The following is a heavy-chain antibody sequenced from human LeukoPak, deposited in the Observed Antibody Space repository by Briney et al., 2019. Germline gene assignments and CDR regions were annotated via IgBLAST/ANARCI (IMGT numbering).Heavy chain of an antibody. D-gene: IGHD5-18*01. J-gene: IGHJ4*02. CDR1: GFTFTYYA. CDR3: AKDSAGGVNTAINY. Sequence: PGGSLRLSCAASGFTFTYYAMSWVRQAPGKGLEWVSVISDSGISTYYADSVKGRFTISRDNSKNTLYLQMNSLRAEDTALYYCAKDSAGGVNTAINYWGQGTLGIVSS. V-gene: IGHV3-23*01. CDR2: ISDSGIST.